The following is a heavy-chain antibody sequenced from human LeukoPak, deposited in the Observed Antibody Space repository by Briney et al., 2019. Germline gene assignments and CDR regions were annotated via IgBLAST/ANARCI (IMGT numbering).Heavy chain of an antibody. CDR1: GYTFTCYG. CDR3: ARDSVYYGSGSYRQEYNWFDP. V-gene: IGHV1-18*01. J-gene: IGHJ5*02. CDR2: ISAYNGNT. Sequence: GASVKVSCKASGYTFTCYGISWVRQAPGQGLEWMGWISAYNGNTNYAQKLQGRVTMTTDTSTSTAYMELRSLRSDDTAVYYCARDSVYYGSGSYRQEYNWFDPWGQGTLVTVSS. D-gene: IGHD3-10*01.